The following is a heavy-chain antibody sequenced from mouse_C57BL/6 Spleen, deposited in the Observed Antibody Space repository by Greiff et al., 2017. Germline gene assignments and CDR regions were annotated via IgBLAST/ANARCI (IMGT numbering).Heavy chain of an antibody. V-gene: IGHV3-6*01. CDR3: ANFDYSGSSYWYFDV. Sequence: DVKLQESGPGLVKPSQSLSLTCSVTGYSITSGYYWNWIRQFPGNKLEWMGHISYDGSNNYNPSLKNRIAITRDTSKNQFFRKLNSVTTEDTATYYCANFDYSGSSYWYFDVWGTGTTVTVSS. J-gene: IGHJ1*03. CDR1: GYSITSGYY. D-gene: IGHD1-1*01. CDR2: ISYDGSN.